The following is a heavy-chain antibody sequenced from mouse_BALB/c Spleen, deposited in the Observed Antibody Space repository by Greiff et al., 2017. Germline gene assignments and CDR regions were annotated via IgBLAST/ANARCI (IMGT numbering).Heavy chain of an antibody. CDR2: IDPANGNT. J-gene: IGHJ1*01. Sequence: EVKLMESGAELVKPGDSVKLSCTASGFNIKDTYMHWVKQRPEQGLEWIGRIDPANGNTKYDPKFQGKATITADTSSNTAYLQLSSLTSEDTAVYYCARAPTVVAEYFDVWGAGTTGTVSS. CDR3: ARAPTVVAEYFDV. CDR1: GFNIKDTY. V-gene: IGHV14-3*02. D-gene: IGHD1-1*01.